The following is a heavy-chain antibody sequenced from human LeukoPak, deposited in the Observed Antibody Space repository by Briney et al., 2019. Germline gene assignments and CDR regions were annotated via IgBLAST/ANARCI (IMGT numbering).Heavy chain of an antibody. CDR3: ARAETTLLLNY. CDR1: GYSFINYG. J-gene: IGHJ4*02. V-gene: IGHV1-18*01. CDR2: ISAHNGNT. D-gene: IGHD4-11*01. Sequence: GASVKVSCKASGYSFINYGIIWVRQTPGQGLQWMGWISAHNGNTNYAQKLQGRVTLTTDTSTSTVYMELRSLTSDDTAVYYCARAETTLLLNYWGQGTLVTVSS.